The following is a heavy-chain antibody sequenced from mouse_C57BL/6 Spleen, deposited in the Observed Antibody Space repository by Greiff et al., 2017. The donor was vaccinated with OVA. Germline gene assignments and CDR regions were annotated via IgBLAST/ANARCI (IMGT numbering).Heavy chain of an antibody. D-gene: IGHD2-4*01. J-gene: IGHJ2*01. CDR1: GYAFSSYW. CDR3: ARYDYDHYFDY. V-gene: IGHV1-80*01. CDR2: IYPGDGDT. Sequence: VKLQESGAELVKPGASVKISCKASGYAFSSYWMNWVKQRPGKGLEWIGQIYPGDGDTNYNGKFKGKATLTADKSSSTAYMQLSSLTSEDSAVYFCARYDYDHYFDYWGQGTTLTVSS.